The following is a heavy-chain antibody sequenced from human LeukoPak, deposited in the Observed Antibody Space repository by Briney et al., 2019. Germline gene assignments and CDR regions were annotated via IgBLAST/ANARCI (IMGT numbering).Heavy chain of an antibody. J-gene: IGHJ1*01. V-gene: IGHV4-4*02. CDR2: IHHSGST. CDR1: GGSISNTNW. Sequence: SETLSLTCTVSGGSISNTNWWSWVRQPPGKGLEWIGEIHHSGSTNYNPSLKSRVTISVDTSKNQFSLKLSSVTAADTAVYYCARHWGHRPSVAGLRAGYFQHWGQGTLVTVSS. CDR3: ARHWGHRPSVAGLRAGYFQH. D-gene: IGHD6-19*01.